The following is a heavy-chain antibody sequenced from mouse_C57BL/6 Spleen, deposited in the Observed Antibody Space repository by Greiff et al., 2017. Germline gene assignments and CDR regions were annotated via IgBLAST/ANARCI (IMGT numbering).Heavy chain of an antibody. CDR2: IYPGDGDT. CDR3: AREWGTTVPFAY. Sequence: VKLVESGAELVKPGASVKISCKASGYAFSSYWMNWVKQRPGKGLEWIGQIYPGDGDTNYNGKFKGKATLTADKSSSTAYMQLSSLTSEDSAVYFCAREWGTTVPFAYWGQGTLVTVSA. J-gene: IGHJ3*01. CDR1: GYAFSSYW. D-gene: IGHD1-1*01. V-gene: IGHV1-80*01.